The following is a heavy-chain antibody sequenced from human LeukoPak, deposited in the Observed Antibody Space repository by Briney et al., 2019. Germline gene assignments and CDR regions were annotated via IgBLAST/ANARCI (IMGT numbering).Heavy chain of an antibody. D-gene: IGHD2-15*01. CDR1: GGSFSGYY. CDR3: AREPIVVVVAATPTPNWFDP. Sequence: SETLSLTCAVYGGSFSGYYWSWIRHPPGKGLEWIGEINHSGSTYYNPSLKSRVTISVDTSKNQFSLKLSSVTAADTAVYYCAREPIVVVVAATPTPNWFDPWGQGTLVTVSS. CDR2: INHSGST. J-gene: IGHJ5*02. V-gene: IGHV4-34*01.